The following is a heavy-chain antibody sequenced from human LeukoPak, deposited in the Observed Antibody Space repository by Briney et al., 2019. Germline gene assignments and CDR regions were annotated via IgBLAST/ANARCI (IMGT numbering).Heavy chain of an antibody. D-gene: IGHD6-19*01. CDR3: ARKQWLRTCFDY. CDR1: GGSFSGYY. V-gene: IGHV4-34*01. J-gene: IGHJ4*02. CDR2: INHSGST. Sequence: SETLSLTCAVYGGSFSGYYWSWIRQPPGKGLEWIGEINHSGSTNYNPSLKSRVTMSVDTSKNQFSLKLSSVTAADTAVYYCARKQWLRTCFDYWGQGTLVTVSS.